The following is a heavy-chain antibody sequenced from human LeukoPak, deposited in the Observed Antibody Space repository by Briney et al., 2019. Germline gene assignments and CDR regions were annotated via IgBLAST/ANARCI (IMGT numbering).Heavy chain of an antibody. D-gene: IGHD3-10*01. V-gene: IGHV4-34*01. CDR3: ARRFPFLARAGYGSGSYPREDV. CDR1: GGSFSGYY. Sequence: SETLSLTCAVYGGSFSGYYWSWIRQPPGKGLEWIGEINHSGSTNYNPSLKSRVTISVDTSKNQFSLKLSSVTAADTAVYYCARRFPFLARAGYGSGSYPREDVWGKGTTVTISS. CDR2: INHSGST. J-gene: IGHJ6*04.